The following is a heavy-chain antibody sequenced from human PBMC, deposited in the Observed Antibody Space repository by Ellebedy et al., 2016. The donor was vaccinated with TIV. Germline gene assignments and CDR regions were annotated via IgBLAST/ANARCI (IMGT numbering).Heavy chain of an antibody. V-gene: IGHV3-48*02. D-gene: IGHD3-22*01. CDR2: ISTTSGTL. CDR1: GFTFSGYS. CDR3: AREGVGSGFDYEYFQY. J-gene: IGHJ1*01. Sequence: PGGSLRLSCAASGFTFSGYSMNWVRQAPGTGLEWISYISTTSGTLYYADSVKGRFTISRDNAKNSLYLQMNSLRDEDTAVYYCAREGVGSGFDYEYFQYWGQGTLVTVSS.